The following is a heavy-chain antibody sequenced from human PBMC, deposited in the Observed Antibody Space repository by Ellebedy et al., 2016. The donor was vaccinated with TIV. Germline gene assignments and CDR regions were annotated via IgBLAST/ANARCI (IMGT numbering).Heavy chain of an antibody. CDR2: IIPIFGTA. D-gene: IGHD3-3*01. CDR3: AREIFLGIFGVVNDY. V-gene: IGHV1-69*06. CDR1: RGTFSSYA. J-gene: IGHJ4*02. Sequence: SVKVSXKASRGTFSSYAISWVRQAPGQGLEWMGGIIPIFGTANYAQKFQGRVTITADKSTSTAYMELSSLRSEDTAVYYCAREIFLGIFGVVNDYWGQGTLVTVSS.